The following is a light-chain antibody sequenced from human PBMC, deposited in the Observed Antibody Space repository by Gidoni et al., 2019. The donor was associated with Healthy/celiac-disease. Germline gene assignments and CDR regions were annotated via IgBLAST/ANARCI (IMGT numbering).Light chain of an antibody. CDR1: QSVSSSY. J-gene: IGKJ4*01. Sequence: EIVLTQSPGTLSLSPGERATLSCRASQSVSSSYLACYQQKPGQAPRLLIYGASSRATGIPDRFSCSGSGTDFTLTISRLEPEDFAVYYYQQYGSSRLTFXGXTKVEIK. CDR3: QQYGSSRLT. CDR2: GAS. V-gene: IGKV3-20*01.